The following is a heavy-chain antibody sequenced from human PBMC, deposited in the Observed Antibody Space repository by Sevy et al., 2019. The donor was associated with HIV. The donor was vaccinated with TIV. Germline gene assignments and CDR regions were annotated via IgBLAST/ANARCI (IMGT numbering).Heavy chain of an antibody. J-gene: IGHJ5*02. V-gene: IGHV1-69*13. CDR1: GGTFSSYA. CDR3: AREDGIVVVVAATSWFDP. D-gene: IGHD2-15*01. CDR2: IIPIFGTA. Sequence: ASVKVSCKASGGTFSSYAISWVRQAPGQGLEWMGRIIPIFGTANYAQKFQGRVTITADESTSTAYMERRSRRSEDTAVYYCAREDGIVVVVAATSWFDPWGQGTLVTVSS.